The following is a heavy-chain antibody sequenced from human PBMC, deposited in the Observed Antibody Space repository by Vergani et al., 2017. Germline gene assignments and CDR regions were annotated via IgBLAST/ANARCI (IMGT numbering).Heavy chain of an antibody. D-gene: IGHD5-18*01. V-gene: IGHV4-59*12. J-gene: IGHJ4*02. CDR2: IYYSGST. CDR3: ARRGGYSYGSYYFDY. Sequence: QVQLQESGPGLVKPSETLSLTCTVSGGSISSYYWSWIRQPPGKGLEWIGYIYYSGSTNYNPSLKSRVTISVDTSKNQFSLKLSSVTAADTAVYYCARRGGYSYGSYYFDYWGQGTLVTVSS. CDR1: GGSISSYY.